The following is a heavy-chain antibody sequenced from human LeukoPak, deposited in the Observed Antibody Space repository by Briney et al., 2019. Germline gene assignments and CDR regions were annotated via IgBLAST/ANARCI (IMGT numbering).Heavy chain of an antibody. CDR2: ISGSGGST. J-gene: IGHJ4*02. V-gene: IGHV3-23*01. CDR3: AKVHDSSGYYVDFDY. CDR1: GFTFSSYG. Sequence: PGGSLRLSCAASGFTFSSYGMSWVRQAPGKGLEWVSAISGSGGSTYYADSVKGRFTISRDNSKNTLYLQMNSLRAEDTAVYYCAKVHDSSGYYVDFDYWGQGTLVTVSS. D-gene: IGHD3-22*01.